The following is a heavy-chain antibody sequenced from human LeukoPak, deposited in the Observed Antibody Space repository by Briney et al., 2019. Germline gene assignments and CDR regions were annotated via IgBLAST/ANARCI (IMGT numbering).Heavy chain of an antibody. V-gene: IGHV3-23*01. D-gene: IGHD3-22*01. CDR3: AKDGLYYEGSENVYYFDS. Sequence: PGGSLRLSCAASGFTFSSYWMHWVRQGPGTGLEFVASIIYSGGATYYADSVKGRFTISRDNSKNTLYLQMNSLRAEDTALYYCAKDGLYYEGSENVYYFDSWGQGALVTVSS. J-gene: IGHJ4*02. CDR2: IIYSGGAT. CDR1: GFTFSSYW.